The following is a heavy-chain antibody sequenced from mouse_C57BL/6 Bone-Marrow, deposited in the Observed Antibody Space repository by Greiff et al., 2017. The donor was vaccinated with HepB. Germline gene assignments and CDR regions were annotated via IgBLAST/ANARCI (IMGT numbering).Heavy chain of an antibody. Sequence: VKLMESGPELVKPGASVKISCKASGYAFSSSWMNWVKQRPGKGLEWIGRIYPGDGDTNYNGKFKGKATLTADKSSSTAYMQLSSLTSEDSAVYFCARDYYGSSYVEYFDYWGQGTTLTVSS. CDR1: GYAFSSSW. J-gene: IGHJ2*01. V-gene: IGHV1-82*01. D-gene: IGHD1-1*01. CDR2: IYPGDGDT. CDR3: ARDYYGSSYVEYFDY.